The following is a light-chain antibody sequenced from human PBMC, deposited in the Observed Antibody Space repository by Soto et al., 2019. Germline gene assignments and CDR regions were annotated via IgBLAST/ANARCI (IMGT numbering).Light chain of an antibody. J-gene: IGKJ4*01. CDR3: QQLNSCPLT. CDR1: QVINNY. CDR2: SAF. V-gene: IGKV1-9*01. Sequence: DIQLTQSPSFLSASVGDRVTITCRASQVINNYLAWYQQKPGKALKLLIYSAFSLQSGVPSRFSGSGSGTEYTLTISSLQTEDFATYYCQQLNSCPLTFGGGTKVEIK.